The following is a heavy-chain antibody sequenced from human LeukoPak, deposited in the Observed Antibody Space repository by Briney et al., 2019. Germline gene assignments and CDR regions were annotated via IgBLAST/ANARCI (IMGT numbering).Heavy chain of an antibody. J-gene: IGHJ6*04. Sequence: GASVKVSCKASGYTFTGYYMHWVRQAPGQGLEWMGWINPNSGGTNYAQKFQGRVTMTRDTSISTAYMELSRLRSDDTAVYYCARNEDDILTGLRSTALYLLGVWGKGTTVTISS. CDR1: GYTFTGYY. CDR2: INPNSGGT. D-gene: IGHD3-9*01. CDR3: ARNEDDILTGLRSTALYLLGV. V-gene: IGHV1-2*02.